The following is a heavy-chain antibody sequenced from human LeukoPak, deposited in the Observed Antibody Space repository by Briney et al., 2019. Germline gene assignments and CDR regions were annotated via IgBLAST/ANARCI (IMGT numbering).Heavy chain of an antibody. V-gene: IGHV1-18*01. CDR1: GYTFTSYG. CDR2: ISAYNGNT. J-gene: IGHJ6*03. D-gene: IGHD5-12*01. CDR3: ARDGSYSGYVGYYYYYMDV. Sequence: ASVKVSCKASGYTFTSYGISWVRQAPGQGLEWMGWISAYNGNTNYAQKLQGRVTMTTDTSTSTAYMELRSLRSEDTAVYYCARDGSYSGYVGYYYYYMDVWGKGTTVTVSS.